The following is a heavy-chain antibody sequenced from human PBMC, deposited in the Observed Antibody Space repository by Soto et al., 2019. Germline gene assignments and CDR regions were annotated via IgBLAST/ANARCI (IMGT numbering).Heavy chain of an antibody. CDR1: GFTFSSYG. CDR2: ISYDGSNK. V-gene: IGHV3-30*18. CDR3: AKDGNLLWPALQYFQH. J-gene: IGHJ1*01. Sequence: HPGGSLRLSCAASGFTFSSYGMHWVRQAPGKGLEWVAVISYDGSNKYYADSVKGRFTISRDNSKNTLYLQMNSLRAEDTAVYYCAKDGNLLWPALQYFQHWGQGTLVTVSS. D-gene: IGHD2-21*01.